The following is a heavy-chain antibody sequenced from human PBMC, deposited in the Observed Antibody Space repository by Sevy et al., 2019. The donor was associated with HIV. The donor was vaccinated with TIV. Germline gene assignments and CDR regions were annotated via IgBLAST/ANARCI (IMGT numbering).Heavy chain of an antibody. D-gene: IGHD6-13*01. Sequence: ASVKVSCKASGYTFTGYYMHWVRQAPGQGLEWMGWINRNSGGTKYAQKFQGRVTMTTDTSISTAYMDLSSLRSDDTAVYYCASIGDSSWLSHLDYWGQGTLVTVSS. V-gene: IGHV1-2*02. CDR3: ASIGDSSWLSHLDY. CDR1: GYTFTGYY. J-gene: IGHJ4*02. CDR2: INRNSGGT.